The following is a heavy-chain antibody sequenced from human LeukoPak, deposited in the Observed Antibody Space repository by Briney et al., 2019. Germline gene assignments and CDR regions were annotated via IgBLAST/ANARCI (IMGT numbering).Heavy chain of an antibody. CDR3: ARGAIIVVPAAIINCAPPTFDP. CDR1: GFTFSGYY. V-gene: IGHV3-11*01. J-gene: IGHJ5*02. Sequence: PGGSLRLSCAASGFTFSGYYMSWIRQAPGKGLEWVSYISSSGSTIYYADSVKGRFTISRDNAKNSLYLQMNSLRAEDTAVYYCARGAIIVVPAAIINCAPPTFDPWGQGTLVTVSS. D-gene: IGHD2-2*02. CDR2: ISSSGSTI.